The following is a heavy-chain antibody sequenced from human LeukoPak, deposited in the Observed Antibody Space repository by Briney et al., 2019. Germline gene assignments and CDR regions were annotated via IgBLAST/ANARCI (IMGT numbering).Heavy chain of an antibody. CDR3: ARAYRVVIDYYMDV. D-gene: IGHD3-3*01. CDR1: GGSISSSSYY. J-gene: IGHJ6*03. CDR2: IYYSGST. Sequence: SETLSLTCTVSGGSISSSSYYWGWIRQPPGKGLEWIGSIYYSGSTYYNPSLKSRVTISVDTSKNQFSLKLSSVTAADTAVYYCARAYRVVIDYYMDVWGKGTTVTVSS. V-gene: IGHV4-39*07.